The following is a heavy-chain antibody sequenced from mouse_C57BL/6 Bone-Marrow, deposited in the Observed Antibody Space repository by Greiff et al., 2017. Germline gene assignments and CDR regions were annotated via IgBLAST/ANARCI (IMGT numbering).Heavy chain of an antibody. CDR1: GFTFSSYA. D-gene: IGHD2-4*01. CDR2: ISDGGSYT. CDR3: ARDLPSTMITRYWYFDV. Sequence: DVMLVESGGGLVKPGGSLKLSCAASGFTFSSYAMSWVRQTPEKRLEWVATISDGGSYTYYPDNVKGRFTISRDNAKNNLYLQMSHLKSVDTAMYYCARDLPSTMITRYWYFDVWGTGTTVTVSS. J-gene: IGHJ1*03. V-gene: IGHV5-4*01.